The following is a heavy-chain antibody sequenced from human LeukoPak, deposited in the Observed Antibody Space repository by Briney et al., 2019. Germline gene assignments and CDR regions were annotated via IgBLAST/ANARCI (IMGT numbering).Heavy chain of an antibody. V-gene: IGHV4-38-2*02. Sequence: PSETLSLTCTVSGYSISSGYYWGWIRQPPGKGLEGIGSIYYSGSTYYNPSLKSRGTMSVDTSKKQLSLKLSAGTAADTGVYYCAILYDFWSGYPPFDYWGQGTLVTVSS. CDR2: IYYSGST. CDR3: AILYDFWSGYPPFDY. J-gene: IGHJ4*02. D-gene: IGHD3-3*01. CDR1: GYSISSGYY.